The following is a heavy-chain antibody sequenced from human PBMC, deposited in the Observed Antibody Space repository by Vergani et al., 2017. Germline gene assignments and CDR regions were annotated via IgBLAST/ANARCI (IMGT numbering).Heavy chain of an antibody. CDR3: AREGKSQTYYFDY. J-gene: IGHJ4*02. D-gene: IGHD4-23*01. CDR2: INPNSGGT. V-gene: IGHV1-2*02. Sequence: QVQLVQSGAEVKKPGASVKVSCKASGYSLTGYYIHWVRQAPGQGLEWVGWINPNSGGTNYAQKFQGRVTMTRDTSISTAYMELSRLRSDDTAVYYCAREGKSQTYYFDYWGQGTLVTVSS. CDR1: GYSLTGYY.